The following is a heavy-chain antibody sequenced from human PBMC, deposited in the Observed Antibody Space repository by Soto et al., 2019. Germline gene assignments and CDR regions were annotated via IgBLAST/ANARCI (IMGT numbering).Heavy chain of an antibody. CDR1: GFTFSSYD. CDR3: ARVRPEYSSGPLSRVYGMDV. D-gene: IGHD6-19*01. CDR2: IGTAGDT. Sequence: PGGSLRLSCAASGFTFSSYDMHWVRQATGEGLEWVSAIGTAGDTYYPGSVKGRFTISRENAKNSLYLQMNSLRAGDTAVYYCARVRPEYSSGPLSRVYGMDVWGQGTTVTVSS. J-gene: IGHJ6*02. V-gene: IGHV3-13*01.